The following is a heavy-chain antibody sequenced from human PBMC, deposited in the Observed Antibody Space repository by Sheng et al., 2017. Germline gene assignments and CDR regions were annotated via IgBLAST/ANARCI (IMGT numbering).Heavy chain of an antibody. CDR1: GYTFTGYY. D-gene: IGHD3-22*01. CDR3: ARAADYYDSFFDS. V-gene: IGHV1-2*02. Sequence: QVQLVQSGAEVRKPGASVKVSCKASGYTFTGYYIHWVRQAPGQGLEYMGWINPNSGGTNFAQRFEGRVTLTRDTSLSTVFMDLSSLRSDDTAIYYCARAADYYDSFFDSWGQGT. CDR2: INPNSGGT. J-gene: IGHJ4*02.